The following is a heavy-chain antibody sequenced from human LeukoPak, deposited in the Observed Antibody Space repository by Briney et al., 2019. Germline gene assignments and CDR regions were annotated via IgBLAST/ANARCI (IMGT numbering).Heavy chain of an antibody. CDR1: GYTFISYG. V-gene: IGHV1-18*01. J-gene: IGHJ4*02. CDR2: ISADNGNT. Sequence: ASVKVSCKASGYTFISYGFSWVRQDPGQGLEWMGWISADNGNTNYAQKLQGRVTMTTDTSTSTVYMELRSLRSDDTAVYYCARDYGSGSDYYFDYWGQGTLVTVSS. D-gene: IGHD3-10*01. CDR3: ARDYGSGSDYYFDY.